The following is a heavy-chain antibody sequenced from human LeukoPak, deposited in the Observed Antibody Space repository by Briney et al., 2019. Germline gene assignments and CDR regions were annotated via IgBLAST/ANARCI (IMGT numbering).Heavy chain of an antibody. CDR1: GFTFSSYE. J-gene: IGHJ6*02. V-gene: IGHV3-48*03. D-gene: IGHD3-10*01. Sequence: GGSLRLSCAASGFTFSSYEMNWVRQAPGKGLEWVSYISPSGSTIYYADSVKGRFTISRDNAKSSLYLQMSSLRAEDTAVYYCARDPRGSGGGYYGMDVWGQGTTVTVSS. CDR3: ARDPRGSGGGYYGMDV. CDR2: ISPSGSTI.